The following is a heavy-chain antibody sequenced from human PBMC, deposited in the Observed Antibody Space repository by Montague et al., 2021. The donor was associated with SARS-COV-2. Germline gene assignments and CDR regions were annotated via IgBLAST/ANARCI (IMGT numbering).Heavy chain of an antibody. V-gene: IGHV4-34*01. D-gene: IGHD2-8*01. J-gene: IGHJ4*03. CDR2: INHSGTT. CDR3: ARGRPIQGSIRHFESVSYGVIDL. Sequence: SETLSLTCAVYRGSVKSYYWTWIRQAPGKGLAWIGEINHSGTTNYNPSLKSRVTMSIDASKGQFSLRLSSVSAADTAVYFCARGRPIQGSIRHFESVSYGVIDLWAPGPLVIVS. CDR1: RGSVKSYY.